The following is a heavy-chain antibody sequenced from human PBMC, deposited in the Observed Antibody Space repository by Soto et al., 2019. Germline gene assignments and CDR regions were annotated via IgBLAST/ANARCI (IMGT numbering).Heavy chain of an antibody. CDR3: ARGGIAARLFDC. D-gene: IGHD6-6*01. J-gene: IGHJ4*02. V-gene: IGHV4-59*06. CDR1: GGSISSYY. CDR2: IYYSGST. Sequence: SETLSLTCTVSGGSISSYYWSWIRQPPGKGLEWIGYIYYSGSTYYNPSLKSRVTISVDTSKNQFSLKLSSVTAADTAVYYCARGGIAARLFDCWGQGTLVTVS.